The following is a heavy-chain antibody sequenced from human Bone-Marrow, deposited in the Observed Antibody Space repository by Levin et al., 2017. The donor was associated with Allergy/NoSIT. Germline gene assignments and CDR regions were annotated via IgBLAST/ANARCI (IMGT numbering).Heavy chain of an antibody. CDR2: ISSSGSTI. J-gene: IGHJ3*02. Sequence: AGGSLRLSCAASGFTFSDYYMSWIRQAPGKGLEWVSYISSSGSTIYYADSVKGRFTISRDNAKNSLYLQMNSLRAEDTAVYYCARDPQWELQMNAFDIWGQGTMVTVSS. V-gene: IGHV3-11*01. D-gene: IGHD1-26*01. CDR3: ARDPQWELQMNAFDI. CDR1: GFTFSDYY.